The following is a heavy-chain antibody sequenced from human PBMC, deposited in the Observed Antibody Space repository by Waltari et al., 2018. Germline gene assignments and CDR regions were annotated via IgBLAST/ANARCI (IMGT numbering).Heavy chain of an antibody. V-gene: IGHV3-11*01. CDR3: ARDFSHNGMDV. CDR2: MSNSGNRK. J-gene: IGHJ6*02. Sequence: GLVKPGGSLRLSCAASGFTFSDWYMTWIRQAPGKGLEYISYMSNSGNRKLYADSVRGRFTVSRDHASNSVYLQMDSLRSEDTAVYYCARDFSHNGMDVWGQGTTVIVSS. CDR1: GFTFSDWY.